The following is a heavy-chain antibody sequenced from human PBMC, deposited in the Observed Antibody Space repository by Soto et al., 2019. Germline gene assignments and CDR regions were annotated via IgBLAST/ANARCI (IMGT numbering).Heavy chain of an antibody. D-gene: IGHD4-17*01. CDR3: AKALYGGHDY. CDR1: GFTFSNYA. V-gene: IGHV3-23*01. Sequence: GGSLRLSCAASGFTFSNYAMSWVRQAPGEGLEWVSAISTSGGNTYYADSVKGRFTIYRDNSKNTLYLVMNSLRAEDTAIYYCAKALYGGHDYWGPGTLVTVS. J-gene: IGHJ4*02. CDR2: ISTSGGNT.